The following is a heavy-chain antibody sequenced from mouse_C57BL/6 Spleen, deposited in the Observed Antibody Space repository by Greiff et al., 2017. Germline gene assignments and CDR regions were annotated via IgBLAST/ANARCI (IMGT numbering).Heavy chain of an antibody. V-gene: IGHV1-64*01. CDR3: AREEKLGPFDD. Sequence: QVQLQQPGAELVKPGASVKLSCKASGYTFTSYWMHWVKQRPGQGLEWIGMIHPNSGSTNYNEKFKSKVTLTVDKSTSTAYMQLSSLTSEDSAVYYCAREEKLGPFDDWGKGTTLTVAS. J-gene: IGHJ2*01. CDR1: GYTFTSYW. D-gene: IGHD4-1*01. CDR2: IHPNSGST.